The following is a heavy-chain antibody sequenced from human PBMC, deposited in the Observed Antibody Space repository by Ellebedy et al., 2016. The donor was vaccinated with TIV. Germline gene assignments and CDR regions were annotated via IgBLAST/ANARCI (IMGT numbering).Heavy chain of an antibody. Sequence: GESLKISXAASGFTFSSYGMHWVRQAPGKGLEWVAVISYDGSNKYYADSVQGRFTISRDNSKNTLYLQMNSLRPEDTAVYYCARDRSVTGTIVYASDIWGQGTMVTVSS. V-gene: IGHV3-30*03. D-gene: IGHD1-7*01. CDR2: ISYDGSNK. CDR1: GFTFSSYG. J-gene: IGHJ3*02. CDR3: ARDRSVTGTIVYASDI.